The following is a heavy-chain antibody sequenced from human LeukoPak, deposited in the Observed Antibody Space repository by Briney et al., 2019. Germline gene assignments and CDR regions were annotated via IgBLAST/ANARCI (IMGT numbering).Heavy chain of an antibody. CDR1: GYTFTSYY. CDR2: INPSGGST. V-gene: IGHV1-46*01. CDR3: ARDVKVMVRGVTPLGY. D-gene: IGHD3-10*01. J-gene: IGHJ4*02. Sequence: ASVKVSCKASGYTFTSYYMHWVRQAPGQGLEWMGIINPSGGSTSYAQKFQGRVTMTRDTSTSTVYMELSSLRSEDTAVYYCARDVKVMVRGVTPLGYWGQGTLVTVSS.